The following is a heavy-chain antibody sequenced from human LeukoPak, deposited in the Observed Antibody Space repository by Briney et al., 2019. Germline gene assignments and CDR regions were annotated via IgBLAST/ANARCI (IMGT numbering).Heavy chain of an antibody. CDR1: GGSISSGGYY. CDR2: IYYSGST. CDR3: ARDYGDYAAFDI. D-gene: IGHD4-17*01. V-gene: IGHV4-31*03. Sequence: KASETLSLTCTVSGGSISSGGYYWSWIRQHPGKGLEWIGYIYYSGSTNYNPSLKSRVTISVDTSKNQFSLKLSSVTAADTAVYYCARDYGDYAAFDIWGQGTMVTVSS. J-gene: IGHJ3*02.